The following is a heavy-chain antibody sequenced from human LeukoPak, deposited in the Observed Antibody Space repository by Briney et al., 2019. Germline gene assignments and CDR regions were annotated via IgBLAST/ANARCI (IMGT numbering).Heavy chain of an antibody. V-gene: IGHV3-20*04. CDR1: GFTFDDHG. CDR3: AKDREYGDYGGGDFFDS. J-gene: IGHJ4*02. CDR2: INWNGGST. Sequence: GGSLRLSCAASGFTFDDHGMNWVRHPPGKGLEWVSGINWNGGSTFYANSVKGRFTVSRDNTEGSLYLQMDSLRSEDTALYYCAKDREYGDYGGGDFFDSWGQGTLVTVSS. D-gene: IGHD4-17*01.